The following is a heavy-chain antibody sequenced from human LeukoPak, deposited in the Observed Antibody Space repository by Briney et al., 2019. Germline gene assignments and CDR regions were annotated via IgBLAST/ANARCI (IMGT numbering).Heavy chain of an antibody. Sequence: GASVKVSCKASGYTFTGYYMHWVRQAPGQGLEWMGRINPNNDGTNYAQKFQGRVTMTRDTSISTAYMELSRLRPDDTAVYYCARARGTVGHFDYWGQGTLVTVSS. CDR3: ARARGTVGHFDY. CDR2: INPNNDGT. J-gene: IGHJ4*02. V-gene: IGHV1-2*06. D-gene: IGHD1-26*01. CDR1: GYTFTGYY.